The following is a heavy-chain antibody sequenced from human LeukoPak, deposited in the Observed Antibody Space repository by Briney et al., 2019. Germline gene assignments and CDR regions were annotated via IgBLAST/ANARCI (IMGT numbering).Heavy chain of an antibody. CDR2: IYPGDSDT. CDR3: ARLHSQGVSSSWFAY. V-gene: IGHV5-51*01. Sequence: GESLNISCKVPGYSFTNYWIGWVRQMPGKGLEWMGIIYPGDSDTRYSPSFQGQVTISADKSISTAYVQWSSLKTSDTAVYYCARLHSQGVSSSWFAYWGQGTLVTVSS. CDR1: GYSFTNYW. D-gene: IGHD6-13*01. J-gene: IGHJ4*02.